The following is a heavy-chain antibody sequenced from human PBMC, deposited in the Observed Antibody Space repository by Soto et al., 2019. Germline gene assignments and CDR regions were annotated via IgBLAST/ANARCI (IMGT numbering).Heavy chain of an antibody. CDR2: ISAAGDP. J-gene: IGHJ6*01. V-gene: IGHV3-13*05. CDR1: GFTFRNYD. D-gene: IGHD1-1*01. Sequence: EVQLVESGGGLVQPGGSLRLSCEASGFTFRNYDMHWVRQGTGKGLEWVSGISAAGDPDYADSVEGRFTISRENAQNSLFLPINSLRVRGPAVYYCARTDRDFYGLEVWGQGNTV. CDR3: ARTDRDFYGLEV.